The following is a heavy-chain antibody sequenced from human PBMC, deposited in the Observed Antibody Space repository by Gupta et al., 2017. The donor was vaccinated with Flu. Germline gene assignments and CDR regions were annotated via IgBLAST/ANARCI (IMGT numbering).Heavy chain of an antibody. D-gene: IGHD6-19*01. CDR3: AKDESLLAVAGTDVGY. V-gene: IGHV3-23*01. CDR2: ISGSGGST. Sequence: PGKGLEWVSAISGSGGSTYYADSVKGRFTISRDNSKNTLYLQMNSLRAEDTAVYYCAKDESLLAVAGTDVGYWGQGTLVTVSS. J-gene: IGHJ4*02.